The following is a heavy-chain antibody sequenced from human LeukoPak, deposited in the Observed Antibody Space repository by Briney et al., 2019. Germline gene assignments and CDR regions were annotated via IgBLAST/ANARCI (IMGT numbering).Heavy chain of an antibody. CDR3: AREDYVWGSYLTYYFDY. J-gene: IGHJ4*02. CDR2: IYTSGST. CDR1: GGSISSGSYY. D-gene: IGHD3-16*01. V-gene: IGHV4-61*02. Sequence: PSETLSLTCTVSGGSISSGSYYWSWIRQPAGKGLEWIGRIYTSGSTNYNPSLKSRVTISVDTSKNQFSLKLSSVTAADTAVYYCAREDYVWGSYLTYYFDYWGQGTLVTISS.